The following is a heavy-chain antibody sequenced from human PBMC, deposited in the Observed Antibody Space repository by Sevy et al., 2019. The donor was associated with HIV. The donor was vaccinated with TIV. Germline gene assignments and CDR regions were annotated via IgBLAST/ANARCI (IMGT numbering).Heavy chain of an antibody. D-gene: IGHD1-26*01. J-gene: IGHJ5*02. CDR3: ARCLGGLRPWEYNWFDP. Sequence: ASVKVSCKASGYSFASYGISWVRQAPGQGLEWMGWVTPYNGNKKYAEKLQGRVSMNTDTSTSTGYMELRSLRSDDTAVYYCARCLGGLRPWEYNWFDPWGQGTLVTVSS. CDR2: VTPYNGNK. V-gene: IGHV1-18*01. CDR1: GYSFASYG.